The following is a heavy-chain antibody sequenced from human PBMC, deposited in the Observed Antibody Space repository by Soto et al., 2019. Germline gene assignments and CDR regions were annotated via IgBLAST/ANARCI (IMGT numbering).Heavy chain of an antibody. Sequence: EVQLLESGGGLIQPGGSLRLSCVDSGFTFSSHTMSWVRQAAGKGLEWVPDISGSGGSTWYADSVKGRFTISRDNSKNTLYLLMNNLRTEDTAKYYCARRPDAFDIWGQGTVVTVSS. CDR3: ARRPDAFDI. CDR1: GFTFSSHT. CDR2: ISGSGGST. V-gene: IGHV3-23*01. J-gene: IGHJ3*02.